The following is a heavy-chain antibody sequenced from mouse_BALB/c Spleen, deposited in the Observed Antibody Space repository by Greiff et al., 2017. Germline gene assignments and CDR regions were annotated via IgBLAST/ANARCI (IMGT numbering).Heavy chain of an antibody. CDR2: ISYSGST. V-gene: IGHV3-2*02. J-gene: IGHJ4*01. CDR1: GYSITSDYA. CDR3: ARRYPKDY. Sequence: EVKLQESGPGLVKPSQSLSLTCTVTGYSITSDYAWNWIRQFPGNKLEWMGYISYSGSTSYNPSLKSRISITRDTSKNQFFLQLNSVTTEDTATYYCARRYPKDYWGQGTSVTVSS.